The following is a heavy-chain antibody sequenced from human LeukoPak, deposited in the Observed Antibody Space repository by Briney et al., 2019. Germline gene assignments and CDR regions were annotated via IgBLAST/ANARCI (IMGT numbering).Heavy chain of an antibody. CDR2: IQYDGSSK. CDR1: GFTFSGYG. V-gene: IGHV3-30*02. CDR3: AKGSQYYYESSGYYPEYFQH. J-gene: IGHJ1*01. Sequence: PGGSLRLSCAASGFTFSGYGMHWVRQAPGKGLEWVTIIQYDGSSKYYADSVKGRFTISRDNSKNTLYLQMNSLRTEDTAVYYCAKGSQYYYESSGYYPEYFQHWGQGTLVTVSS. D-gene: IGHD3-22*01.